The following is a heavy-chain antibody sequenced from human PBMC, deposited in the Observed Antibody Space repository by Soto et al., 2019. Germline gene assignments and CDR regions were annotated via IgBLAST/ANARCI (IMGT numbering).Heavy chain of an antibody. V-gene: IGHV4-34*01. J-gene: IGHJ3*02. D-gene: IGHD6-19*01. CDR3: VREGIAVAAYDAFDI. CDR1: GGSFSGYY. Sequence: SETLSLTCAVYGGSFSGYYWSWIRQPPGKGLEWIGEINHSGSTNYNPSLKSRVTISVDTSKNQFSLKLSSVTAADTAVYYCVREGIAVAAYDAFDIWGQGTMVTVSS. CDR2: INHSGST.